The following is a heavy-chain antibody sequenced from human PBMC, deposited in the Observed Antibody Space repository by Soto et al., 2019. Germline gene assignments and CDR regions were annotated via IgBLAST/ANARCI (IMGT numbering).Heavy chain of an antibody. J-gene: IGHJ4*02. CDR1: GFTFSDYY. Sequence: GGSLRLSCAGSGFTFSDYYIDWVRQAPGKGLEWVGRSRDKGNSYSTDYAASVKGRFTVSRDTSKNSLYLQMNSLKADDTALYYCASTRGSSYDDWGQGTRVTVSS. CDR2: SRDKGNSYST. D-gene: IGHD6-6*01. V-gene: IGHV3-72*01. CDR3: ASTRGSSYDD.